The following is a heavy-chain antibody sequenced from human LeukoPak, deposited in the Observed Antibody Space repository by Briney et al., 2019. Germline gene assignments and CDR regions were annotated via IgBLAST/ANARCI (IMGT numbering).Heavy chain of an antibody. J-gene: IGHJ4*02. D-gene: IGHD5-12*01. Sequence: GGSLRLSCAASGFTLSTYEMNWVRQAPGKGLEWVSHISTSGSTIYYADSVEGRFTISRDNAKNSLYLQMNSLRAEDTAVYYCARGLRHHLDYWGQGTLVTVSS. CDR2: ISTSGSTI. CDR3: ARGLRHHLDY. V-gene: IGHV3-48*03. CDR1: GFTLSTYE.